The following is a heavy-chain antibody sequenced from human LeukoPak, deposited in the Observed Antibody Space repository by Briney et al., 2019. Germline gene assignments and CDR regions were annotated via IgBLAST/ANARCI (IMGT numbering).Heavy chain of an antibody. V-gene: IGHV3-20*04. CDR2: INWDGGST. CDR3: ARDRDNVAGTRGYFDY. CDR1: GFTFDDYA. J-gene: IGHJ4*02. D-gene: IGHD6-19*01. Sequence: GGSLRLSCAASGFTFDDYAMMWVRQVPGKGLAWVSGINWDGGSTDYADSVKGRFTISRDNSKNTLYLQMSSLRAEDTAVYYCARDRDNVAGTRGYFDYWGQGTLVTVSS.